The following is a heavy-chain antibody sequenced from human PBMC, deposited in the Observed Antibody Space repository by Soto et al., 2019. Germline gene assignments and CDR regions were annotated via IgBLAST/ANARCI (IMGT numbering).Heavy chain of an antibody. Sequence: QVQLVRSGAEVKKPGSSVKVSCKASGGGFNSYAFSWVRQAPGQGLEWMGALIPSFGTANYAQKFQGRVTITADESTTTVYMDLSSLTPDDTAMYFCARAGDCSGGSCYSFILDYWGQGTQVTVSS. J-gene: IGHJ4*02. V-gene: IGHV1-69*01. D-gene: IGHD2-15*01. CDR2: LIPSFGTA. CDR3: ARAGDCSGGSCYSFILDY. CDR1: GGGFNSYA.